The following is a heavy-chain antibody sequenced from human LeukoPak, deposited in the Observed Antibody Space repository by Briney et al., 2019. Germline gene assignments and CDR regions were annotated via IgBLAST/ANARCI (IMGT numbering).Heavy chain of an antibody. CDR3: ARDRTPYCGGDCYSV. J-gene: IGHJ4*02. D-gene: IGHD2-21*02. CDR2: IYSGGST. CDR1: GFTVSSNY. V-gene: IGHV3-53*01. Sequence: GGSLRLSCAASGFTVSSNYMSWVRQAPGKGLEWVSVIYSGGSTYYADSVKGRFTISRDNSKNTLYLQMNSLRAEDTAVYYCARDRTPYCGGDCYSVWGQGTLVTVSS.